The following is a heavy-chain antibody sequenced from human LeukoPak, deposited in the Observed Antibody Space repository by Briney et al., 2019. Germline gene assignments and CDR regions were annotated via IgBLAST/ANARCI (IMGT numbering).Heavy chain of an antibody. CDR1: GFTFSSYG. CDR3: AKDAVRGSGRINWFGS. J-gene: IGHJ5*01. D-gene: IGHD3-10*01. CDR2: IRYDGSNK. Sequence: GGSLRLSCAASGFTFSSYGMHWVRQAPGKGLEWVAFIRYDGSNKYYADSVKGRFTISRDNSKKTLYLQMNSLRGEDTAAYYCAKDAVRGSGRINWFGSWGQGTLVTVSS. V-gene: IGHV3-30*02.